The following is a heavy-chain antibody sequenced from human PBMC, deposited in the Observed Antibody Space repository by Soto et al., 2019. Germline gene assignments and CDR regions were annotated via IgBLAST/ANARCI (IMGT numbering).Heavy chain of an antibody. CDR2: INHSGST. Sequence: QVQLQQWGAGLLKPSETLSLTCAVYGGSFSGYYWSWIRQPPGKGLEWIGEINHSGSTNYNPSLKSRVTISVDTSKNQFSLKLSSVTAADTAVYYCAREPPRQGYGSGSYYHARWFDPWGQGTLVTVSS. D-gene: IGHD3-10*01. CDR3: AREPPRQGYGSGSYYHARWFDP. V-gene: IGHV4-34*01. J-gene: IGHJ5*02. CDR1: GGSFSGYY.